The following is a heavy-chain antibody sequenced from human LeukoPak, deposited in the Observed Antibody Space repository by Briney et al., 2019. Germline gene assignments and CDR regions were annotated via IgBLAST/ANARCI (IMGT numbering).Heavy chain of an antibody. D-gene: IGHD3-9*01. CDR2: IRSKAYGGTT. CDR3: ARAYFSILTRYYIDY. V-gene: IGHV3-49*04. Sequence: QPGGSLRLSCTTSGFIFGDYGVSWVRQAPGKGLEWVGFIRSKAYGGTTEYAASMKGRFTISRDDSKSIAYLQMNSLKTEDTAVYYCARAYFSILTRYYIDYWGQGTLVTVSS. CDR1: GFIFGDYG. J-gene: IGHJ4*02.